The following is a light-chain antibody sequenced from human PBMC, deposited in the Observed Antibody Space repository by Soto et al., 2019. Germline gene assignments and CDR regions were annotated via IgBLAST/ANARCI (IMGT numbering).Light chain of an antibody. CDR3: CSYAGTAYL. V-gene: IGLV2-8*01. J-gene: IGLJ1*01. CDR2: EVT. Sequence: QSALTQPPSASGSPGQSVTISCTGTSSDVGGYNYVSWYQQHPGKAPKLLIYEVTKRPSGVPDRFSGSKSGNTASLTVSGLQPEDEGDYCCCSYAGTAYLFGTGTKVTVL. CDR1: SSDVGGYNY.